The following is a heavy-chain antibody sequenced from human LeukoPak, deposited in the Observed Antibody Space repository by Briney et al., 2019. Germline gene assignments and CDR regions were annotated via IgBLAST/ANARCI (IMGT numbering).Heavy chain of an antibody. CDR1: GFTFNSYG. D-gene: IGHD1-26*01. CDR2: IRYDGSKS. CDR3: AKDGGSGSYFAFDI. Sequence: GGSLRLSCAASGFTFNSYGMHWVRQAPGKGLEGVAFIRYDGSKSYFADSVKGRFALSRDNSENTLYLQMSSLRPEDTAVYFCAKDGGSGSYFAFDIWGQGTMVTVSS. J-gene: IGHJ3*02. V-gene: IGHV3-30*02.